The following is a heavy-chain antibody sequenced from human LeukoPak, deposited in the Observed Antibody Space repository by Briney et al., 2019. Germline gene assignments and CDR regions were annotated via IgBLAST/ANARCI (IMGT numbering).Heavy chain of an antibody. J-gene: IGHJ3*02. CDR2: IYHSGST. V-gene: IGHV4-30-2*01. D-gene: IGHD5-24*01. Sequence: SETLSLTCAVSGGSISSGGYSWSWIRQPPGKGLEWIGYIYHSGSTYYNPSLKSRVTISVDRSKNQFSPKLSSVTAADTAVYYCARSNSRHLAGYNSDAFDIWGQGTMVTVSS. CDR1: GGSISSGGYS. CDR3: ARSNSRHLAGYNSDAFDI.